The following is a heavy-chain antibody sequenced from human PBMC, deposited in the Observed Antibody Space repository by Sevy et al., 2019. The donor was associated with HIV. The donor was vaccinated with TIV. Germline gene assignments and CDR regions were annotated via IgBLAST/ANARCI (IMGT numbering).Heavy chain of an antibody. J-gene: IGHJ6*02. D-gene: IGHD2-2*01. Sequence: GGSLRLSCAVSGFTFSTYWMSWVHQAPGKGLEWVANIKKDGSEKYYVDSVKGRFTISRDNAKNSLYLQMNSLRVEDTALYYCARDCSSTSCLWGLDVWGQGTSVTVSS. CDR2: IKKDGSEK. V-gene: IGHV3-7*03. CDR1: GFTFSTYW. CDR3: ARDCSSTSCLWGLDV.